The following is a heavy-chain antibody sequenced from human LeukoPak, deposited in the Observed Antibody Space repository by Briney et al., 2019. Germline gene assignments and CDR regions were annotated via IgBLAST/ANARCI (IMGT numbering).Heavy chain of an antibody. CDR2: IGSSGSTI. D-gene: IGHD3-16*01. Sequence: GGSLRLSCAASGFTFSDYYMSWIRQAPGKGLEWVSYIGSSGSTIYDADSVRGRFTISRDNAKNSLYLQMYSLTAEDTTVYYCARVYIWGSFPDYMDVWGKGTTVTVSS. CDR1: GFTFSDYY. V-gene: IGHV3-11*01. J-gene: IGHJ6*03. CDR3: ARVYIWGSFPDYMDV.